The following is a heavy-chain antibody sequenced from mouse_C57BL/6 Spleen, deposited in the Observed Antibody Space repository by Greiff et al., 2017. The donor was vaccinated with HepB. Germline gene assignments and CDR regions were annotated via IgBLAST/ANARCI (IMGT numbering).Heavy chain of an antibody. J-gene: IGHJ1*03. CDR1: GYAFTNYL. CDR3: ARFYDGFWYFDV. D-gene: IGHD2-3*01. V-gene: IGHV1-54*01. CDR2: INPGSGGT. Sequence: VNLVESGAELVRPGTSVKVSCKASGYAFTNYLIEWVKQRPGQGLEWIGVINPGSGGTNYNEKFKGKATLTADKSSSTAYMQLSSLTSEDSAVYFCARFYDGFWYFDVWGTGTTVTVSS.